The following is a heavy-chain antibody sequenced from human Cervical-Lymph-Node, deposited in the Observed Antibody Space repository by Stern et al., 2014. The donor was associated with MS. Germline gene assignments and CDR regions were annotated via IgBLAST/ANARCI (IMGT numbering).Heavy chain of an antibody. CDR1: GGSISSYY. V-gene: IGHV4-59*01. J-gene: IGHJ6*02. CDR2: IYYSGST. CDR3: ARLSPVTTAPGLYYYYGMDV. D-gene: IGHD4-17*01. Sequence: QVQLQESGPGLVKPSETLSLTCTVSGGSISSYYWSWIRQPPGKGLEWIGYIYYSGSTNYNPSLKSRVTISVDTSKNQFSLKLSSVTAADTAVYYCARLSPVTTAPGLYYYYGMDVWGQGTTVTVSS.